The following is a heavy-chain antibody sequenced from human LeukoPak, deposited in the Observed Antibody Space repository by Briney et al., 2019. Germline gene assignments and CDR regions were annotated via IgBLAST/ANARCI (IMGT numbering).Heavy chain of an antibody. CDR1: GFTFSSYA. J-gene: IGHJ4*02. CDR3: AREGIVVAGAFDY. CDR2: ISYDGSNK. V-gene: IGHV3-30-3*01. D-gene: IGHD6-19*01. Sequence: PGGSLRLSCAASGFTFSSYAMHWVRQAPGKGLEWVAVISYDGSNKYYADSVKGRFTISRDNSKNTLYLQMNSLRAEDTAVYYCAREGIVVAGAFDYWGQGTLVTVSS.